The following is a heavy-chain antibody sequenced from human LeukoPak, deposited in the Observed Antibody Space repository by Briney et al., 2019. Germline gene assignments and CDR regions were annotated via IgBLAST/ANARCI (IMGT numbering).Heavy chain of an antibody. CDR3: ARDPWAAAGI. V-gene: IGHV4-38-2*02. Sequence: TSETLSLTCAVSGYSISSGYYWGWIRQPPGKLLEWIGSIYHSGSTYYNPSLKSRVTISVDTSKNQFSLKLSSVTAADTAVYYCARDPWAAAGIWGQGTMVTVSS. D-gene: IGHD6-13*01. CDR1: GYSISSGYY. CDR2: IYHSGST. J-gene: IGHJ3*02.